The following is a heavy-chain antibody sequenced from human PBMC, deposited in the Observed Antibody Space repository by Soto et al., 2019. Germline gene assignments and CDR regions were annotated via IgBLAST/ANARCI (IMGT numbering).Heavy chain of an antibody. Sequence: PRASVKVSCKASGYSFTNNDVSWVRQATGQGLEWMGWMNPGSGDTGYAQKFQGRVTMTRDTSINTAYMELTTLTSDDTAFYYCARGVSAGVDYWGQGTLVTVSS. V-gene: IGHV1-8*01. D-gene: IGHD1-26*01. CDR3: ARGVSAGVDY. CDR2: MNPGSGDT. CDR1: GYSFTNND. J-gene: IGHJ4*02.